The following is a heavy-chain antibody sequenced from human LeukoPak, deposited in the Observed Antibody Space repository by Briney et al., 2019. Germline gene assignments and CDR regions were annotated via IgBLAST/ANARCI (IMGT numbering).Heavy chain of an antibody. CDR1: GGTFSSYA. D-gene: IGHD3-22*01. J-gene: IGHJ4*02. CDR2: IIPILGIA. Sequence: SVKVSCKASGGTFSSYAISWVRQAPGQGLEWMGRIIPILGIANYAQKFQGRVTITADKSTSTAYMELSSLRSEDTAVYYCARDNVMIVVDTPYYFDYWGQGTLVTVSS. CDR3: ARDNVMIVVDTPYYFDY. V-gene: IGHV1-69*04.